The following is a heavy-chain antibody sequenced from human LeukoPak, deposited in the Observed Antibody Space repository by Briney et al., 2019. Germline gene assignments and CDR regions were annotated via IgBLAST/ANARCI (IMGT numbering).Heavy chain of an antibody. CDR2: ISSGGHNI. CDR1: DFTFSRYS. Sequence: GGSLRLSCAASDFTFSRYSMNWFRQAPGEGLEWVSSISSGGHNIFYADPVKGRFTISRDNAKNSLYLQMNSLRVEDTAVYYCSRHGDGFYYGMDVWVRGPRSPSPQ. J-gene: IGHJ6*01. V-gene: IGHV3-21*01. CDR3: SRHGDGFYYGMDV. D-gene: IGHD4-17*01.